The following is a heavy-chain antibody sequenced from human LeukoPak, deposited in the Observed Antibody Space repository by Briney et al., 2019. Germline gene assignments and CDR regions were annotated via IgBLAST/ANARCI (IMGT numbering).Heavy chain of an antibody. Sequence: PSETLSLTCTVSGGSISSSSYYWSWIRQPPGKGLEWIGYIYYSGSTNYNPSLKSRVTISVDTSKNQFSLKLSSVTAADTAVYYCARQGYCSSTSCSNNNWFDPWGQGTLVTVSS. CDR1: GGSISSSSYY. J-gene: IGHJ5*02. V-gene: IGHV4-61*05. D-gene: IGHD2-2*01. CDR3: ARQGYCSSTSCSNNNWFDP. CDR2: IYYSGST.